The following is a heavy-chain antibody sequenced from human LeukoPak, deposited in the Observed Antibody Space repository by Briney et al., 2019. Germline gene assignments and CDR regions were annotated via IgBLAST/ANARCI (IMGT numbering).Heavy chain of an antibody. Sequence: GASVKVSCKASGGTFSSYAISWVRQAPGQGLEWMGRIIPILGIANYAQKFQGRVTITADKSTSTAYMELSSLRSEDTAVYYCARASYDSSGPNFDYWGQGTLVTVSS. CDR2: IIPILGIA. J-gene: IGHJ4*02. CDR1: GGTFSSYA. D-gene: IGHD3-22*01. CDR3: ARASYDSSGPNFDY. V-gene: IGHV1-69*04.